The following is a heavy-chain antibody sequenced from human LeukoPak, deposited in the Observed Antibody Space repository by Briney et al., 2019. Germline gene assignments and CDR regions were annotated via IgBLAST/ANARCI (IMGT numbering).Heavy chain of an antibody. D-gene: IGHD1-26*01. Sequence: GGSLRLSCAASGFTFSSYWMSWVRQAPGKGLEWVANIKQDGSEKYYVDSVKGRFTISRDNAKNSLYLQMNSLRAEDTAVYYCARVGGSYSGDYYYYYMDVWGKGTTVTVSS. V-gene: IGHV3-7*01. J-gene: IGHJ6*03. CDR2: IKQDGSEK. CDR1: GFTFSSYW. CDR3: ARVGGSYSGDYYYYYMDV.